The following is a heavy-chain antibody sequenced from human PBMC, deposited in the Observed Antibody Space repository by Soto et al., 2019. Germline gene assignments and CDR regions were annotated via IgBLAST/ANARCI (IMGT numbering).Heavy chain of an antibody. Sequence: PGESLKISCKGSGYSFTSYWIGWVRQMPGKGLEWMGIIYPGDSDTRYSPSFQGQVTISADKSISTAYLQWSSLKASDTAMYYCARHPSLRFLEWSTDYWGQGTLVTVSS. J-gene: IGHJ4*02. V-gene: IGHV5-51*01. D-gene: IGHD3-3*01. CDR3: ARHPSLRFLEWSTDY. CDR1: GYSFTSYW. CDR2: IYPGDSDT.